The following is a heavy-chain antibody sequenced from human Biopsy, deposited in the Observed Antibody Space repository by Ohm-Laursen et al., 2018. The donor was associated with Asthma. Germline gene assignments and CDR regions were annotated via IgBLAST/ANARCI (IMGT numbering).Heavy chain of an antibody. CDR3: AKDWKSLYVQYFFEY. Sequence: SLRLSCTASGFTFSSYALSWVRQAPGKGLEWVSGISGDAQRTYYEDSVKGRFTISRDNSKNTIYLQLNSLRAEDTAVYYCAKDWKSLYVQYFFEYWGQGTLVTVS. CDR2: ISGDAQRT. V-gene: IGHV3-23*01. J-gene: IGHJ4*02. D-gene: IGHD5/OR15-5a*01. CDR1: GFTFSSYA.